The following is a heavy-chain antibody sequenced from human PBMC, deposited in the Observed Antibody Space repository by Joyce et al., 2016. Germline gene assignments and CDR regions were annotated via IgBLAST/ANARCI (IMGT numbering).Heavy chain of an antibody. CDR1: GGSISSTTW. D-gene: IGHD3-16*01. V-gene: IGHV4-4*02. Sequence: QVQLQESGPGLVKPSGTLSLTCAVSGGSISSTTWWSWVRQPPGKGLEWNGEGRQSWGPNYHPSPSSRVTMSMAKFRNQFSLVLNSVTAADTAVYYCAHSPAWGALDYWGQGTLVTVSS. CDR2: GRQSWGP. J-gene: IGHJ4*02. CDR3: AHSPAWGALDY.